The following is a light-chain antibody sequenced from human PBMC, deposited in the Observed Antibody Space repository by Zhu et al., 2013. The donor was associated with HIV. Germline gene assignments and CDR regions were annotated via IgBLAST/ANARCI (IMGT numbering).Light chain of an antibody. Sequence: DIQMTQSPSSLSASVADRVTITCRASQSIDNYLHWYQHKPGRAPKLLIYAASRLQSGVPSRFSGSGSGTDFTLTISSLEPEDFAVYYCQQRDNGGSFGQGTKLEIK. CDR2: AAS. V-gene: IGKV1-39*01. J-gene: IGKJ2*04. CDR3: QQRDNGGS. CDR1: QSIDNY.